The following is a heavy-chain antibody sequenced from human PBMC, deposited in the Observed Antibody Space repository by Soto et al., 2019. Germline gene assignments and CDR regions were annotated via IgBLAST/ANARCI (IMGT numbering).Heavy chain of an antibody. Sequence: QVQLQESGPGLVKPSETLSLTCTVSGGSVSSGSHHWSWIRPPPGKGLEWIGYIYYSGGTNYNLSLESRVTISVDTSKNQFSLKLSSVTAADTALYYCARYGLCSGGDCYVDSGGQGTLVTVSS. J-gene: IGHJ4*02. V-gene: IGHV4-61*01. D-gene: IGHD2-15*01. CDR1: GGSVSSGSHH. CDR2: IYYSGGT. CDR3: ARYGLCSGGDCYVDS.